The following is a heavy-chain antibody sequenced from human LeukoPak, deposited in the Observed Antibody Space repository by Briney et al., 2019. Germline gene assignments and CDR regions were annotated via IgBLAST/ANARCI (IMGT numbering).Heavy chain of an antibody. D-gene: IGHD6-19*01. CDR3: ARVDLIRRSGWYNDY. V-gene: IGHV1-3*01. J-gene: IGHJ4*02. Sequence: ASVKVSCKACGGTFSSYAMHWVRQAPAQRLEGMGWINAGNGNTKYSQKFQGRVTITRDTYASTAHMELSSQRSEDTAVYYCARVDLIRRSGWYNDYWGQGTLVTLSS. CDR2: INAGNGNT. CDR1: GGTFSSYA.